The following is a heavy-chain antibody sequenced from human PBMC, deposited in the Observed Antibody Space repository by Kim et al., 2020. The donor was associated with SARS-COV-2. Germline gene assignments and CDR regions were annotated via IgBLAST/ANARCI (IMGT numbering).Heavy chain of an antibody. V-gene: IGHV7-4-1*02. Sequence: ASVKVSCKASGYTFSNYAINWVRQAPGQGLEWMGWINTNTGNPTYAQGFTGRFVFSLDTSVSTAYLQISNLKAEDTALYYCARGGWFDLWGQGALVTVS. J-gene: IGHJ5*02. CDR3: ARGGWFDL. CDR1: GYTFSNYA. CDR2: INTNTGNP.